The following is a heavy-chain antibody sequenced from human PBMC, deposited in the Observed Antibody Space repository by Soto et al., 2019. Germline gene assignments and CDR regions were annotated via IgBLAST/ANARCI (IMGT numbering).Heavy chain of an antibody. CDR3: AREGGESSDGLYYFDS. Sequence: PSETLSLTCTVSGGSTSSDNYWSWIRQPPGKGLEWIGHIYYSGNTDYNPSLKSRLAISIDTSKNQFSLKLSSVTAAGTAVYFCAREGGESSDGLYYFDSWGQGSLVTVSS. V-gene: IGHV4-30-4*01. D-gene: IGHD3-16*01. CDR1: GGSTSSDNY. CDR2: IYYSGNT. J-gene: IGHJ4*02.